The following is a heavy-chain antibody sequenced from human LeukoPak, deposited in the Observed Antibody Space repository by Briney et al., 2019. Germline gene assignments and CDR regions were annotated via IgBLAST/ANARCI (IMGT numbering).Heavy chain of an antibody. V-gene: IGHV3-21*01. CDR1: GFTFSSYS. J-gene: IGHJ4*02. CDR3: ARGRNVAC. CDR2: ISSSSSYI. Sequence: AGGSLRLSCAASGFTFSSYSMKWVRQAPGKGLEWVSSISSSSSYIYYADSVKGRFTISRDNAKNSLYLQMNSLRAEDMAVYYCARGRNVACWGQGTLVTVSS.